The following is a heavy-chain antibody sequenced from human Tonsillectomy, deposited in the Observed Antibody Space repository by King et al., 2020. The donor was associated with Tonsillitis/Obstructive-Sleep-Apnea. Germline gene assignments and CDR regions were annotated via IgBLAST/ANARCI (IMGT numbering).Heavy chain of an antibody. J-gene: IGHJ3*02. CDR3: ARDREYYASSGRGVRAFDI. Sequence: QLVQSGAEVKKPGSSVKVSCKASGGTFSSYAISWVRQAPGQGLEWMGGIIPILGIANYAQKFQGRVTITADKSTSTAYMELSSLRSEDTAVYYCARDREYYASSGRGVRAFDIWGQGPMVTVSS. D-gene: IGHD3-22*01. CDR1: GGTFSSYA. CDR2: IIPILGIA. V-gene: IGHV1-69*10.